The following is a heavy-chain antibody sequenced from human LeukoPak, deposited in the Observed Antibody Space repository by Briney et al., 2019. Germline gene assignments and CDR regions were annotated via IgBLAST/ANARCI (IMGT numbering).Heavy chain of an antibody. D-gene: IGHD2-15*01. CDR2: INHSGST. V-gene: IGHV4-34*01. CDR1: GGSFSGYY. Sequence: SETLSLTCAVYGGSFSGYYWSWIRQPPGKGLEWIGEINHSGSTNYNPSLKSRVTISVDTSKNQFSLKLSSVTAADTAVYYCARGNCSGGSCYSPGLDYWGQGTLVTVSS. CDR3: ARGNCSGGSCYSPGLDY. J-gene: IGHJ4*02.